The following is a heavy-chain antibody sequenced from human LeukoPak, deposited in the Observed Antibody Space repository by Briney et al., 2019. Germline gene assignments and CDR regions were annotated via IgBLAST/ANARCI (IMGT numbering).Heavy chain of an antibody. Sequence: GGSLRLSCAASGFTFSSYAMHWVRQALGKELEWVAVISYDGSNKYYADSVKGRFTISRDNSKNTLYLQMNSLRAEDTAVYYCARVRWELESLDAFDIWGQGTMVTVSS. CDR3: ARVRWELESLDAFDI. V-gene: IGHV3-30-3*01. CDR2: ISYDGSNK. D-gene: IGHD1-26*01. J-gene: IGHJ3*02. CDR1: GFTFSSYA.